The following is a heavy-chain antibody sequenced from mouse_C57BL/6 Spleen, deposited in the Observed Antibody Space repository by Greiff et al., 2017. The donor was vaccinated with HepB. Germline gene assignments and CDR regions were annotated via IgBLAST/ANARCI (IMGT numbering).Heavy chain of an antibody. J-gene: IGHJ3*01. CDR3: ARGGSWFAY. CDR1: GYTFTSYW. D-gene: IGHD3-1*01. Sequence: VQLQQSGAELVRPGTSVKLSCKASGYTFTSYWMHWVKQRPGQGLEWIGVIDPSDSYTNYNQKFKGKATLTVDTSSSTAYMQLSSLTSDDSAVYYCARGGSWFAYWGQGTLVTVSA. V-gene: IGHV1-59*01. CDR2: IDPSDSYT.